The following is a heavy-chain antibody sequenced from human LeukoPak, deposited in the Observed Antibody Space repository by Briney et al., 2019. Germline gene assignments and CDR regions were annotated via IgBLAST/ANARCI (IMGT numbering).Heavy chain of an antibody. J-gene: IGHJ6*03. CDR2: IIPIFGTA. CDR1: GGTFSSYA. Sequence: SVKVSCKASGGTFSSYAISWVRQAAGQGLEWMGGIIPIFGTANSAQKFQGRVTITADESTSTAYMELSSLRSEDTAVYYCASSFYSSSPEGYYYYYMDVWGKGTTVTISS. D-gene: IGHD6-13*01. CDR3: ASSFYSSSPEGYYYYYMDV. V-gene: IGHV1-69*01.